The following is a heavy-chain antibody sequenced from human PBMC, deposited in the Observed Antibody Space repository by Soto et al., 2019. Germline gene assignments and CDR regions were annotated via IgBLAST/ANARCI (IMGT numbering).Heavy chain of an antibody. CDR3: AKESLKTPVTGPVDC. J-gene: IGHJ4*02. Sequence: EVQLLESGGGLVQPGGSQRLSCTASGFTFSSYALSWVRQAPGKGLEWVSSISGSGGSTYYADSVKGRVTISRDNSKNTLELQMSSLRAEDTAVYYCAKESLKTPVTGPVDCWGQGTVVTVSS. CDR2: ISGSGGST. D-gene: IGHD6-19*01. CDR1: GFTFSSYA. V-gene: IGHV3-23*01.